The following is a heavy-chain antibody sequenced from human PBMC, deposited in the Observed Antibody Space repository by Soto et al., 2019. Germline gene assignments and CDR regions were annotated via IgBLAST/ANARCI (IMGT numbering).Heavy chain of an antibody. V-gene: IGHV1-2*02. CDR1: EYAFTAYY. CDR2: INPNTGDT. J-gene: IGHJ6*02. CDR3: ARRSNFYGMDV. Sequence: GASVKVSCKASEYAFTAYYLHWVRQAPGQGLEWMGYINPNTGDTDYSQKFQGRVTMTRDTSISTTYMELSRLRSDDTAVYYCARRSNFYGMDVWGQGTTVTVSS.